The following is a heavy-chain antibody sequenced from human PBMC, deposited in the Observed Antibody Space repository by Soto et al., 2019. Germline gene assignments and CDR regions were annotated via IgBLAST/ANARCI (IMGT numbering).Heavy chain of an antibody. D-gene: IGHD4-4*01. CDR1: GASIRSSAY. Sequence: PSETLSLTCTVSGASIRSSAYWGWIRQPPGKGLEWIGSIYSIGNTYYNPSLKSGVTIPADTSKNQFSLNLISVTAADTAVYYCRRSSKYSTDVWGQGITVTVSS. V-gene: IGHV4-39*01. CDR2: IYSIGNT. J-gene: IGHJ6*01. CDR3: RRSSKYSTDV.